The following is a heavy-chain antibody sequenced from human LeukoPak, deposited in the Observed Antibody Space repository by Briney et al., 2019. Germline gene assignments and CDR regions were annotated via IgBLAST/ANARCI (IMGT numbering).Heavy chain of an antibody. CDR3: ARGSVYYYDSSGYDY. CDR1: GFTFDDYA. J-gene: IGHJ4*02. V-gene: IGHV3-9*01. Sequence: PGRSLRLSCAASGFTFDDYAMHWVRQAPGKGLEWVSGISWNSGSIGYADSVKGRFTISRDNAKNSLYLQMNSLRAEDTAVYYCARGSVYYYDSSGYDYWGQGTLVTVSS. D-gene: IGHD3-22*01. CDR2: ISWNSGSI.